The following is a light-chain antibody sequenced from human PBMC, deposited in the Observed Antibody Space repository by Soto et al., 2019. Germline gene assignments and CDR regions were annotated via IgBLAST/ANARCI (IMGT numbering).Light chain of an antibody. Sequence: EIVLTQSPGTLSLSPGERATLSCRASQSVGSSLAWYQKKPGQPPRLLIYGASSRATGIPDRFRGSGSGGSGTYFTLTINRLEPEDFAVYYCQQYGTAPLTFGGGTRVEIK. CDR3: QQYGTAPLT. V-gene: IGKV3-20*01. J-gene: IGKJ4*01. CDR2: GAS. CDR1: QSVGSS.